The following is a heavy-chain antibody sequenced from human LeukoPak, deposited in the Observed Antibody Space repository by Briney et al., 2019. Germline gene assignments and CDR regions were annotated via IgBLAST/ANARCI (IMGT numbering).Heavy chain of an antibody. J-gene: IGHJ6*03. CDR1: GFTFSSYE. CDR2: ISSSGSTI. V-gene: IGHV3-48*03. CDR3: ARYPTTATMGYYYYMDV. Sequence: GGSLRLSCAASGFTFSSYEMNWVRQAPGKGLEWVSYISSSGSTIYYADSVKGRFTISRDNAKNSLYLQMNSLRAEDTAVYYCARYPTTATMGYYYYMDVWGKGTTVTVSS. D-gene: IGHD2-15*01.